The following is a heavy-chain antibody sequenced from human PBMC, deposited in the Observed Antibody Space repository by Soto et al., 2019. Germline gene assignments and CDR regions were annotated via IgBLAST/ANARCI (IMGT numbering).Heavy chain of an antibody. CDR1: GFPCSSYA. D-gene: IGHD6-13*01. CDR2: ICGSGGRP. V-gene: IGHV3-23*01. CDR3: AKGGYSSLFDS. J-gene: IGHJ3*02. Sequence: VGSLRLSCVASGFPCSSYAMSWVRQTPGQGLEWVSGICGSGGRPYYANSVKGRFTISRDNSNNTQSLQMHSLRVEDTAVYLCAKGGYSSLFDSWGQGTMVTVSS.